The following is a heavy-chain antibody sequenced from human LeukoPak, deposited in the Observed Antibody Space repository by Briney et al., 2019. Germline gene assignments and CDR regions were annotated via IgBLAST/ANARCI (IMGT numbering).Heavy chain of an antibody. J-gene: IGHJ2*01. CDR1: GGTFSSYA. CDR2: IIPIFGTA. CDR3: ARVWNTVTTVPFDL. V-gene: IGHV1-69*05. Sequence: GASVKVSCKASGGTFSSYAISWVRQAPGQGLEWMGGIIPIFGTANYAQKFQGRVTITTDESTSTAYMELSSLRSEDTAVYYCARVWNTVTTVPFDLWGRGTLVTVSS. D-gene: IGHD4-17*01.